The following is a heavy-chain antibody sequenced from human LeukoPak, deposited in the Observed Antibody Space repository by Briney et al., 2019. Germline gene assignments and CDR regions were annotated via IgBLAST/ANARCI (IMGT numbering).Heavy chain of an antibody. CDR3: AKFRAAAGTRFAFDI. V-gene: IGHV3-74*01. CDR2: INSDGSST. J-gene: IGHJ3*02. D-gene: IGHD6-13*01. CDR1: GFTLSSYW. Sequence: PGGSLRLSCAASGFTLSSYWVHWVRQAPGKGLVWVSRINSDGSSTSYADSVKGRFTISRDNSKNTLYLQMNSLRAEDTAVYYCAKFRAAAGTRFAFDIWGQGTMVTVSS.